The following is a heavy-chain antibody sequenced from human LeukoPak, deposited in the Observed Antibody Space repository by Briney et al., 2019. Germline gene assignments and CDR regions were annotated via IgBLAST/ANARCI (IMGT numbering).Heavy chain of an antibody. V-gene: IGHV4-34*01. CDR2: INHSGST. Sequence: SETLSLTCTVSRGSIDNYYWSWIRQPPGKGLEWIGEINHSGSTNYNPSLKSRVTISVDTSKNQFSLKLSFVTAADTAVYYCARAPGGYGIDYWGQGTLVTVSS. D-gene: IGHD4-17*01. CDR3: ARAPGGYGIDY. J-gene: IGHJ4*02. CDR1: RGSIDNYY.